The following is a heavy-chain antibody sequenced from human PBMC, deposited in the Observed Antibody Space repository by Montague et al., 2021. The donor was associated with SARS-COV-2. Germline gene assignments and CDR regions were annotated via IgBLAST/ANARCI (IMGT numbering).Heavy chain of an antibody. D-gene: IGHD6-13*01. Sequence: SLSLSFSASGFRSTSNWMTWVRQAPGKGLEWVAHIKQDGSEKNYADSVKGRFTISRDNAKNSIFLQMNDLRAEDSAIYYCAKDDDYTSSCHYWGQGTLVTVSS. J-gene: IGHJ4*02. V-gene: IGHV3-7*01. CDR3: AKDDDYTSSCHY. CDR2: IKQDGSEK. CDR1: GFRSTSNW.